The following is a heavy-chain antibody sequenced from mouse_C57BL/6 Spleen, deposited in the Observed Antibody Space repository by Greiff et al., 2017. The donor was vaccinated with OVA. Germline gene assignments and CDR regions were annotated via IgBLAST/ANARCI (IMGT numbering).Heavy chain of an antibody. V-gene: IGHV1-77*01. J-gene: IGHJ4*01. CDR1: GYTFTDYY. CDR2: IGSGSGST. D-gene: IGHD2-4*01. CDR3: ARVLGYDYGYAMDY. Sequence: VHLVESGAELVKPGASVKISCKASGYTFTDYYINWVKQRPGQGLEWIGKIGSGSGSTYYNEKFKGKATLTADKSSSTAYMQLSSLTSEDSAVYFCARVLGYDYGYAMDYWGQGTSVTVSS.